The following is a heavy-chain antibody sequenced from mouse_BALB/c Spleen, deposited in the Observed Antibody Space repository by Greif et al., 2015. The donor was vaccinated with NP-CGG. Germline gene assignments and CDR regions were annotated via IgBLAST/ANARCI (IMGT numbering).Heavy chain of an antibody. CDR3: ARQGGNYYFDY. CDR1: GFAFSSYD. CDR2: ISSGGGST. V-gene: IGHV5-12-1*01. J-gene: IGHJ2*01. D-gene: IGHD2-1*01. Sequence: EVKVVESGGGLVKPGGSLKLSCAASGFAFSSYDMSWVRQTPEKRLEWVAYISSGGGSTYYPDTVKGRFTISRDNAKNTLYLQMSSLKSEDTAMYYCARQGGNYYFDYWGQGTTLTVSS.